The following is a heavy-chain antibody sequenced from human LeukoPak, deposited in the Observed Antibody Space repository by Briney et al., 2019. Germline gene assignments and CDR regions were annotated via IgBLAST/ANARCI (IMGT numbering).Heavy chain of an antibody. CDR2: ISDRGGKT. V-gene: IGHV3-23*01. J-gene: IGHJ4*02. D-gene: IGHD3-10*01. CDR3: AKRGVVIRVILVGFHKEAYYFDS. Sequence: GGSLRLSCAVSGITLSNYGMSWVRQAPGKGLEWVAGISDRGGKTNYADSVKGRFTISGENSKNTLYLQMNSLRAEDTAVYFCAKRGVVIRVILVGFHKEAYYFDSWGQGALVTVSS. CDR1: GITLSNYG.